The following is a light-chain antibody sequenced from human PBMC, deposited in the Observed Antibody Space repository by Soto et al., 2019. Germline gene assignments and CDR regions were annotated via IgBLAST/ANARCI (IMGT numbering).Light chain of an antibody. CDR3: QHYDDPVT. CDR1: QDIRNH. Sequence: DIQMTQSPSSLSASAGDRVIITCQASQDIRNHLNWYQQKPGKAPKLLIYDVSNLATGVPPKFSGGGSGTEFTLTISSLQPEDIPTYYCQHYDDPVTFGGGTKVEIK. V-gene: IGKV1-33*01. CDR2: DVS. J-gene: IGKJ4*01.